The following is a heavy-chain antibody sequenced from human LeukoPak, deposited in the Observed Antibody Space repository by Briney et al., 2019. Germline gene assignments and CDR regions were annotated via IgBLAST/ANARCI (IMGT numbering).Heavy chain of an antibody. Sequence: GGSLRLSCAASGFTFSSYAMSWVRQAPGKGLEWVSAISGSGGTTYYADSVKGRFTISRDNSKNTLYLQMNSLRAEDTAVYYCAKDRGFSWATVSTALFEYWGQGTLVTVSS. D-gene: IGHD4-17*01. CDR3: AKDRGFSWATVSTALFEY. CDR1: GFTFSSYA. J-gene: IGHJ4*02. CDR2: ISGSGGTT. V-gene: IGHV3-23*01.